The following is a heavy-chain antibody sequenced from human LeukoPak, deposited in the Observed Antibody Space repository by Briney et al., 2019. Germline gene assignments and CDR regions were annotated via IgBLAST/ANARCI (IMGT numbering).Heavy chain of an antibody. V-gene: IGHV1-2*06. CDR2: INPNSGGT. Sequence: ASVKVSCKASGYTFTGYYMHWVRQAPGQGLEWMGRINPNSGGTNYAQKFQGRVTMTRDTSISTAYMELSRLRSDDTAVYYCAKLEAESLYYDFWSGYYIFDYWGQGTLVTVSS. J-gene: IGHJ4*02. D-gene: IGHD3-3*01. CDR3: AKLEAESLYYDFWSGYYIFDY. CDR1: GYTFTGYY.